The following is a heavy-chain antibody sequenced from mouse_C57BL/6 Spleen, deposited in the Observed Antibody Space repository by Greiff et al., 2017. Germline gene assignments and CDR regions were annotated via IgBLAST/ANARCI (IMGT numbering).Heavy chain of an antibody. V-gene: IGHV1-9*01. CDR2: ILPGSGST. D-gene: IGHD1-1*01. CDR1: GYTFTGYW. J-gene: IGHJ3*01. Sequence: QVQLQQSGAELMKPGASVKLSCKATGYTFTGYWIEWVKQRPGHGLEWIGEILPGSGSTNYNEKFKGKATFTADTSSNTAYMQLSSLTTEDSAIYYCATPDTGSSYVGFAYWGQGTLVTVSA. CDR3: ATPDTGSSYVGFAY.